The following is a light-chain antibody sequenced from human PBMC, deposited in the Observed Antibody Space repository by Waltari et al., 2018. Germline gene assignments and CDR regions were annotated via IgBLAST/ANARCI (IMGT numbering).Light chain of an antibody. J-gene: IGKJ4*01. V-gene: IGKV1-39*01. Sequence: DIQMTQSPSSLSASVGDRVTITCRASQNISNYFKWYQQKPVRAPNLLIYAASTLQVGVPSRFSSSGSGTDFTLTISSLQPGDLATYYCQQSYGSPTFGGRTKVEIK. CDR3: QQSYGSPT. CDR1: QNISNY. CDR2: AAS.